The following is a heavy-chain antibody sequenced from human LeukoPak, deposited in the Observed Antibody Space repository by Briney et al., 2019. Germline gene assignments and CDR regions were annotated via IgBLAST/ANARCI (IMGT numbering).Heavy chain of an antibody. CDR1: GFTFSTYA. Sequence: GGSLRLSCAASGFTFSTYAMSWVRQAPGKGLEWVSSVRGSGDTKYDADSLKGRFTISRDNSKNTVYLQMNSLRAEDTAIYYCAKARTDYYYYMDVWGKGTTVTVSS. CDR3: AKARTDYYYYMDV. J-gene: IGHJ6*03. D-gene: IGHD3/OR15-3a*01. V-gene: IGHV3-23*01. CDR2: VRGSGDTK.